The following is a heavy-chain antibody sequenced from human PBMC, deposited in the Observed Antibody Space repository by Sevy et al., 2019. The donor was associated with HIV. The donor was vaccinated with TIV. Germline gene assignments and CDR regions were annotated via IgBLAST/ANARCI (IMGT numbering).Heavy chain of an antibody. CDR1: GFTFSNYA. J-gene: IGHJ4*02. CDR2: VIGSGTIT. Sequence: GGSLRLSCAASGFTFSNYAMNWVRQAPGKGLEWVSSVIGSGTITYSADSVKGRFTISRDNSKNTVYLQMNSLRADDTAVYYCAKGGPYSSSWSDYWGQGTLVTVSS. D-gene: IGHD6-13*01. V-gene: IGHV3-23*01. CDR3: AKGGPYSSSWSDY.